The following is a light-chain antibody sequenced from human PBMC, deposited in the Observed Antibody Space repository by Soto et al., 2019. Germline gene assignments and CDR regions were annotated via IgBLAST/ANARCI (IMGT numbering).Light chain of an antibody. CDR1: QGIRNF. Sequence: DIQMTQSPTSLSASVGDRVTITCRASQGIRNFVAWYQQKPGKAPKLLIYAASTLQSGVPSRFSGSGSGTEFPLTINRLQHEDVATYSCQKYSSVPVFGPGTKVEIK. V-gene: IGKV1-27*01. CDR3: QKYSSVPV. J-gene: IGKJ3*01. CDR2: AAS.